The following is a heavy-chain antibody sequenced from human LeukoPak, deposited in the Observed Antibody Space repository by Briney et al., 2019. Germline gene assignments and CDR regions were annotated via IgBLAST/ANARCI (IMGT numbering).Heavy chain of an antibody. CDR1: GFTFSSYW. J-gene: IGHJ4*02. CDR3: ARDRDYYDSSGYYAY. Sequence: PGGSLRLSCAASGFTFSSYWMHWVRQAPGKGLVWVSRINTDGSSTSYADSVKGRFTISRDNAKNTLYLQMNSLGAEDTAVYYCARDRDYYDSSGYYAYWGQGTLVTVSS. V-gene: IGHV3-74*01. D-gene: IGHD3-22*01. CDR2: INTDGSST.